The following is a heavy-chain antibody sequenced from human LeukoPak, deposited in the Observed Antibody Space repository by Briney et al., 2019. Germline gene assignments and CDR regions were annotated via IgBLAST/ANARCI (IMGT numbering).Heavy chain of an antibody. CDR1: V. J-gene: IGHJ4*02. D-gene: IGHD3-22*01. Sequence: VVGWGSLKTRKGMEWVSAISGSGGSTYYADSVKGRFTISRDNSKNTLYLQMNSLRAEDTAVYYCAKDSAGYYYLPRVDYWGQGTLVTVSS. CDR3: AKDSAGYYYLPRVDY. CDR2: ISGSGGST. V-gene: IGHV3-23*01.